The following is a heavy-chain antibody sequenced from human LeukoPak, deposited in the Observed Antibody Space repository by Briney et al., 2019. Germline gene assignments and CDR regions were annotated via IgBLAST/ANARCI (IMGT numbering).Heavy chain of an antibody. CDR3: AKSGSSWYYFFDY. CDR1: GFTFSSYA. J-gene: IGHJ4*02. CDR2: ISGSGGST. V-gene: IGHV3-23*01. D-gene: IGHD6-13*01. Sequence: GGSLRLSCAASGFTFSSYAMSWVRQAPGRGLEWVSSISGSGGSTYYADSVKGRFTISRDNSKNTLYLQMNSLRAEDTAIYYCAKSGSSWYYFFDYWGQGTLVTVSS.